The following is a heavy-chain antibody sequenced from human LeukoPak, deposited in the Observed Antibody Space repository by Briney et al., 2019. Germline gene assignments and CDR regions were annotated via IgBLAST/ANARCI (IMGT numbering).Heavy chain of an antibody. CDR1: GGTFSXYA. V-gene: IGHV1-69*06. D-gene: IGHD1-7*01. Sequence: KVSCKASGGTFSXYAISWVRQAPGQGLEWMGGIIPIFGTANYAQKFQGRVTMTEDTSTDTAYMELSSLRSEDTAVYYCATPAFITGTTIDYWGQGTLVTVSS. CDR3: ATPAFITGTTIDY. J-gene: IGHJ4*02. CDR2: IIPIFGTA.